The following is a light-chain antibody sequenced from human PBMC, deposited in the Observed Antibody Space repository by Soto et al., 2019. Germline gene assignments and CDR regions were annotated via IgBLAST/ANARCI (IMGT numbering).Light chain of an antibody. V-gene: IGKV3-20*01. CDR2: GAS. Sequence: EIVLTQSPGTLSLSPGERATLSCRASQSVSSTYLAWCQQKPGQAPRLLIYGASTRATGIPDRFRGTGSGTDFTLTISRLEPEDFAVYYCXHFGDSPVTFGQGTRLEIK. J-gene: IGKJ5*01. CDR3: XHFGDSPVT. CDR1: QSVSSTY.